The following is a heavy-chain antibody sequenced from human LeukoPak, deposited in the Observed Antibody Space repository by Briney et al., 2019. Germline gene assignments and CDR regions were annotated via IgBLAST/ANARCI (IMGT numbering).Heavy chain of an antibody. V-gene: IGHV4-34*01. J-gene: IGHJ5*02. D-gene: IGHD6-6*01. Sequence: SETLSLTCAVSGGSFSGYYWSWIRQPPGKGLEWIGEINHSGSTNYNPSLKSRVTISVDTSKNQFSLKLSSVTAADTAVYYCARGVAARRGWFDPWGQGTLVTVSS. CDR1: GGSFSGYY. CDR3: ARGVAARRGWFDP. CDR2: INHSGST.